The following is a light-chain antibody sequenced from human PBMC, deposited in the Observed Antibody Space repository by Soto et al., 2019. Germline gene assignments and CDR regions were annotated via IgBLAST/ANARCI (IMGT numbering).Light chain of an antibody. Sequence: EIVLTQSPGTLSLSLGERATLSCRASQSVSSSYLAWYQQKPGQAPRLLIYGASSRATGIPDRFSGSGSGTDSTLTISRLEPEDFAVYYCQQHGRSSWTFGQGTKVEIK. V-gene: IGKV3-20*01. CDR3: QQHGRSSWT. CDR2: GAS. J-gene: IGKJ1*01. CDR1: QSVSSSY.